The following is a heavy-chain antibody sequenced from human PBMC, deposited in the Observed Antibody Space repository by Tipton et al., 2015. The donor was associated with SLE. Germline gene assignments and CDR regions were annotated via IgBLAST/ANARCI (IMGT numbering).Heavy chain of an antibody. CDR3: ARVRRGSGYNDAFDI. CDR1: GGSISSSSYY. D-gene: IGHD3-22*01. J-gene: IGHJ3*02. Sequence: TLSLTCTVSGGSISSSSYYWGWIRQPPGKGREWIGSIYYSGSTYYNPSLKSRVTISVGTSKNQFSLKLSSVTAADTAVYYCARVRRGSGYNDAFDIWGQGTMVTVSS. V-gene: IGHV4-39*07. CDR2: IYYSGST.